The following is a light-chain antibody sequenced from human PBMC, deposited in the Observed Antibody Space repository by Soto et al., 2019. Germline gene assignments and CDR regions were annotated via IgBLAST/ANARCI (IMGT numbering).Light chain of an antibody. Sequence: DIQMTQSPSTLSASVGDRVTITCRASQSISSRLAWYQQKPGKAPKLLIYKASSLESGVPSRFSGSGSGTEFTLTISSLQPDDSVTYYCQQYNSYWTFGQGTKVEIK. CDR2: KAS. CDR3: QQYNSYWT. J-gene: IGKJ1*01. CDR1: QSISSR. V-gene: IGKV1-5*03.